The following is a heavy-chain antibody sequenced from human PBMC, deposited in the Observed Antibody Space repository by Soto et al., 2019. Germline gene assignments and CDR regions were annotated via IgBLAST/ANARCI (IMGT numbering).Heavy chain of an antibody. CDR2: IVPVFPSV. J-gene: IGHJ6*02. CDR1: GYTLTELS. Sequence: GASVKVSGKVSGYTLTELSIHCVRQAPGQVLEWLGTIVPVFPSVYYAPRFQGRLTITADGSTDTVYMMLTSLKSEDTAVYYYAREMPSTAAAYFYYGLNVWGQGTSVTVSS. V-gene: IGHV1-24*01. D-gene: IGHD6-13*01. CDR3: AREMPSTAAAYFYYGLNV.